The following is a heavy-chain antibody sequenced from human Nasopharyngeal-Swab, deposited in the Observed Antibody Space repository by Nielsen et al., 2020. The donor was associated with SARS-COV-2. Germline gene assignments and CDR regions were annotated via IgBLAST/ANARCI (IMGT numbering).Heavy chain of an antibody. CDR2: FDPEDGET. CDR3: ATVWRWGHIAIDY. J-gene: IGHJ4*02. D-gene: IGHD4-23*01. V-gene: IGHV1-24*01. CDR1: GYTLTELS. Sequence: ASVKVSCKVSGYTLTELSMHWVRQAPGKGLEWMGGFDPEDGETIYAQKFQGRVTMTEDTSTDTAYMELSGLRSEDTAVYYCATVWRWGHIAIDYWGQGTLVTVSS.